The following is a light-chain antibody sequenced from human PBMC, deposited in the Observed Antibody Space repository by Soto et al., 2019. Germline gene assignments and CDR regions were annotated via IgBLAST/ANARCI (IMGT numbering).Light chain of an antibody. CDR3: QHYNSYSEA. Sequence: DIQLTQSPSFLSASVGDRVTITCRASQGISSYLAWYQQKPGKAPKLLIYKASTLKSGVPSRFSGSGSGTEFTLTISSLQPDDFETYYCQHYNSYSEAFGQGTKVDIK. CDR2: KAS. J-gene: IGKJ1*01. CDR1: QGISSY. V-gene: IGKV1-5*03.